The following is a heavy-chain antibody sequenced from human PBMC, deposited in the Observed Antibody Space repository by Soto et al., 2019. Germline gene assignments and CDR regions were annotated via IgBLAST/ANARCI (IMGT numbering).Heavy chain of an antibody. Sequence: PSETLSLTCTVSGGSTSSDNYWSWIRQPPGKGLEWIGEIYYSGNTDYNPSLKSRLAISIDTSKNQFSLKLSSVTAADTAVYFCAREGGESSDGLCYFDSWGQGSLVTVSS. CDR3: AREGGESSDGLCYFDS. D-gene: IGHD3-16*01. CDR1: GGSTSSDNY. V-gene: IGHV4-30-4*01. J-gene: IGHJ4*02. CDR2: IYYSGNT.